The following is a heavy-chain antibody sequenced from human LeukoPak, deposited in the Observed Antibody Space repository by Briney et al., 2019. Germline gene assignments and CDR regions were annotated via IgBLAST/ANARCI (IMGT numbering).Heavy chain of an antibody. CDR1: GFTFSSYW. Sequence: GGSLRLSCAASGFTFSSYWMSWVRQAPGKGLEWVSAISGSGGSTYYADSVKGRFTISRDNSTNTLYLQMNSLRAEDTAVYYCAKQYYDFWSGYYRHFDYWGQGTLVTVSS. CDR3: AKQYYDFWSGYYRHFDY. CDR2: ISGSGGST. J-gene: IGHJ4*02. D-gene: IGHD3-3*01. V-gene: IGHV3-23*01.